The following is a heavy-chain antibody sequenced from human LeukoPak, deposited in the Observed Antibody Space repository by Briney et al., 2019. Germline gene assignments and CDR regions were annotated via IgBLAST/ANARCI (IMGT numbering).Heavy chain of an antibody. V-gene: IGHV3-7*01. J-gene: IGHJ4*02. Sequence: GGSLRLSCAASGITFSSYYMSWVRQAPGKGLEWVANIKQDGSAKYYVDSVKGRFTISRDNAKNSLHLQMTSLRAEDTAVYFCAGALAGGLEFTFAYWGQGVLVTVSS. CDR1: GITFSSYY. CDR2: IKQDGSAK. CDR3: AGALAGGLEFTFAY. D-gene: IGHD3-16*01.